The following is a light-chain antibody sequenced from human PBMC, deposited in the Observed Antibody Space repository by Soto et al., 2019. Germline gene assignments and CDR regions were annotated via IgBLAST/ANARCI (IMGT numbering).Light chain of an antibody. CDR3: QQYNRWPLT. J-gene: IGKJ4*01. CDR1: QSFGGTS. V-gene: IGKV3-20*01. CDR2: GAS. Sequence: DIVLTQSPGTLSLSPGESATLSCRASQSFGGTSLAWYQQKPGQSPRLVIYGASSRATDIPDRFSGSGSGTEFTLTISSLQSEDSAVYHCQQYNRWPLTFGGGTKVDIK.